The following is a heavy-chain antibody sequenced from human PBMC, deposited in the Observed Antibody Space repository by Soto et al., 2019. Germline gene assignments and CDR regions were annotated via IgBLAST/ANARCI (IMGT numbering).Heavy chain of an antibody. CDR3: ARDQYGSGSYSHYHYGMDV. CDR1: GFTFSSYS. Sequence: PGGSLRLSCAASGFTFSSYSLNWGRQAPGKGLEWVSYISSSSSTIYYADSVKGRITISRDKAKNSLYLQRNSLRAEDTAVYYCARDQYGSGSYSHYHYGMDVWGQGTRGTASS. D-gene: IGHD3-10*01. J-gene: IGHJ6*02. CDR2: ISSSSSTI. V-gene: IGHV3-48*01.